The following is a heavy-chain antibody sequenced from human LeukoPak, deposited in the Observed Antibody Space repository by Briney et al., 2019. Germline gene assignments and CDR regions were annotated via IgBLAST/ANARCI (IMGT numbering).Heavy chain of an antibody. J-gene: IGHJ3*02. CDR3: VKDRAVQLEPGLLGDAFDI. CDR1: GFTFSSYA. D-gene: IGHD1-1*01. Sequence: GGSLRLSCSAPGFTFSSYAMHWVRQAPGKGLEYVSAISSNGGSTYYADSVKGRFTISRDNSKNTLYLQMSSLRAEDTAVNYCVKDRAVQLEPGLLGDAFDIWGQGTMVTVSS. CDR2: ISSNGGST. V-gene: IGHV3-64D*06.